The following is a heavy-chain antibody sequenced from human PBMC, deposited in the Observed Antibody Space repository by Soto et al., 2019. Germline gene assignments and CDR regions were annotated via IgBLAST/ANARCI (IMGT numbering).Heavy chain of an antibody. Sequence: PSETLSLTCTVSGGSISSGGYYWSWIRQHPGKGLEWIGYIYYSGSTYYNPSLKSRVTISVDTSKNQFSLKLSSVTAADTAVYYCATPGRNEKDRTDYYYYGMDVWXQGTTVTVSS. D-gene: IGHD1-1*01. CDR2: IYYSGST. CDR3: ATPGRNEKDRTDYYYYGMDV. J-gene: IGHJ6*02. CDR1: GGSISSGGYY. V-gene: IGHV4-31*03.